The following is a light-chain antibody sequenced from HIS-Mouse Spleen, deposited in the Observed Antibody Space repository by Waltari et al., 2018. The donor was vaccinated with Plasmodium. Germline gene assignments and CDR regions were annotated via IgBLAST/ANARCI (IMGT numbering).Light chain of an antibody. V-gene: IGLV3-10*01. CDR1: ALPKKY. J-gene: IGLJ3*02. Sequence: SYELTQPPSVSVSPGQTARNTCSGDALPKKYAYWYQQKSGQAPVPVIYEDSKRPSGIPERFSGSSSGTMATLTISGAQVEDEADYYCYSTDSSGNHRVFGGGTKLTVL. CDR3: YSTDSSGNHRV. CDR2: EDS.